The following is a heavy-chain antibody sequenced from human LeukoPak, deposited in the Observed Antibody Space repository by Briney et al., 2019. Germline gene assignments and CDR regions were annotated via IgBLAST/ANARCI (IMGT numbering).Heavy chain of an antibody. CDR2: IYPGDSDT. V-gene: IGHV5-51*01. CDR3: ARLCGGGRWLVRGTNH. Sequence: PGESLKISCKASGYSSTRSWIGWVRQMPGKGLESMGIIYPGDSDTRYSPSFQGQVTISADKSINTAYLQWTSLKPSNTAMFYCARLCGGGRWLVRGTNHWRQGSLVTVSS. D-gene: IGHD6-19*01. J-gene: IGHJ4*01. CDR1: GYSSTRSW.